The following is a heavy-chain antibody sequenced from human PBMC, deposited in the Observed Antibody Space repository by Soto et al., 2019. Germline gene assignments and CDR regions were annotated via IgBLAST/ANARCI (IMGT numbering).Heavy chain of an antibody. CDR1: GFTFSSYG. D-gene: IGHD3-3*01. CDR2: IWYDGSNK. J-gene: IGHJ4*02. V-gene: IGHV3-33*01. Sequence: GGSLRLSCAASGFTFSSYGMHWVRQAPGKGLEWVAVIWYDGSNKYYADSVKGRFTISRDNSKNTLYLQMNSLRAEDTAVYYCARPRGFGVVIPLDYWGQGTLVTVSS. CDR3: ARPRGFGVVIPLDY.